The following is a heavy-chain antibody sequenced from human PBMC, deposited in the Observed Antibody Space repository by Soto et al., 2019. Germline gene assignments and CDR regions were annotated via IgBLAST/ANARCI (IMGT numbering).Heavy chain of an antibody. CDR1: GYTFTSYY. V-gene: IGHV1-46*01. Sequence: ASVKVSCKASGYTFTSYYMHWVRQAPGQGLEWMGIINPSGSTSYAQKFQGRVTMTRDTSTSTVYMELSSLRSEDTAVYYCARVPAPWGQGTLVTVSS. CDR2: INPSGST. CDR3: ARVPAP. J-gene: IGHJ5*02.